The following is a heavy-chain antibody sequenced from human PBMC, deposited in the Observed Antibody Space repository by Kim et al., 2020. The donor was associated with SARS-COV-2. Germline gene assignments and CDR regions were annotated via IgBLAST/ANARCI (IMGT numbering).Heavy chain of an antibody. V-gene: IGHV3-48*03. Sequence: GGSLRLSCAASGFTFSSYEMNWVRQAPGKGLEWVSYISSSGSTIYYADSVKGRFTISRDNAKNSLYLQMNSLRAEDTAVYYCARDTAMDTGIDYWGQGTLVTVSS. CDR3: ARDTAMDTGIDY. CDR2: ISSSGSTI. J-gene: IGHJ4*02. D-gene: IGHD5-18*01. CDR1: GFTFSSYE.